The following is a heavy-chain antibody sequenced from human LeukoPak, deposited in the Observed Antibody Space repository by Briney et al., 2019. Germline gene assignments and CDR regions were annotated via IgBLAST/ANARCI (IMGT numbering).Heavy chain of an antibody. CDR1: RFTFSNYW. CDR2: INQDGSEK. V-gene: IGHV3-7*05. D-gene: IGHD3-22*01. Sequence: GGSLRLSCAVSRFTFSNYWMTWVRRAPGKGLEWVANINQDGSEKYYVDSVKGRFSISRDNAKNALYLQMNSLRAEDTAVYYCARRLYYYDSGGSAGYAGWFDPWGQGTLVTVSS. J-gene: IGHJ5*02. CDR3: ARRLYYYDSGGSAGYAGWFDP.